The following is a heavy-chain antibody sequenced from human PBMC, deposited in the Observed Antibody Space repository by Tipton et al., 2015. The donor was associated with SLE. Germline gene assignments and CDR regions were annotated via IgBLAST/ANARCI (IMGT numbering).Heavy chain of an antibody. V-gene: IGHV4-59*11. CDR1: GGSITSHY. CDR2: ISHSGNT. D-gene: IGHD4-17*01. CDR3: ARDDPDGDSSRIPGDY. J-gene: IGHJ4*02. Sequence: LRLSCTVSGGSITSHYWSWIRQPPGKGLEWIGYISHSGNTEYNPSLKSRLTVSLDTSKNQFSLKLRSVTAADTAVYYCARDDPDGDSSRIPGDYWGQGTLVTVSS.